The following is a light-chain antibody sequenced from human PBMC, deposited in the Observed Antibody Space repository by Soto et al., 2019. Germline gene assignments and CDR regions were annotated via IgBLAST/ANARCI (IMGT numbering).Light chain of an antibody. CDR2: GAS. CDR1: QSVSSSY. J-gene: IGKJ3*01. V-gene: IGKV3-20*01. Sequence: EIVLTQSPGTLSLSPGERATLSCRASQSVSSSYLAWYQQKPCQAPRLLIYGASSRATGIPERFSGSGSGTDFTLTISTLEPEDFAVYYCQQYGSSLLFTCGPGTKVDI. CDR3: QQYGSSLLFT.